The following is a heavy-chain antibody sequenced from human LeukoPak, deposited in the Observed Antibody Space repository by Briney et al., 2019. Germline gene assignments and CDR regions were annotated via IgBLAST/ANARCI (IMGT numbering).Heavy chain of an antibody. V-gene: IGHV3-23*01. CDR3: AKGSGYYDSSGSTLYYFDY. CDR2: ISGSGGNT. Sequence: GGSLRLSCAASGFTFNDYAMSWVRQAPGKGLEWVSAISGSGGNTYYADSVKGRFTISRDNSKNTLYLQMNSLRAEDTAVYYCAKGSGYYDSSGSTLYYFDYWGQGTLVTVSS. CDR1: GFTFNDYA. D-gene: IGHD3-22*01. J-gene: IGHJ4*02.